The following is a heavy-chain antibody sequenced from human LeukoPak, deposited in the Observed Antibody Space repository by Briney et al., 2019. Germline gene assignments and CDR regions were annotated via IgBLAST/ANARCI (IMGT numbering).Heavy chain of an antibody. D-gene: IGHD3-10*01. V-gene: IGHV4-34*01. Sequence: NPSETLSLTCAVYGGSFSGYYWSWIRQPPGKGLEWIGEINHSGSTNYNPSLKSRVTISVDTSKNQFSLKLSSVTAADTAVYYCARGPSTMVRGLDYWGQGTLVTVSS. CDR1: GGSFSGYY. CDR2: INHSGST. CDR3: ARGPSTMVRGLDY. J-gene: IGHJ4*02.